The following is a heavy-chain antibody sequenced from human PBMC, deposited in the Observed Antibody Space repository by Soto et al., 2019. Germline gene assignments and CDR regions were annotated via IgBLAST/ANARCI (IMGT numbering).Heavy chain of an antibody. V-gene: IGHV4-31*03. Sequence: PSETLSLTCTVSGGSISSGGYYWSWIRQHPGKGLEWIGYIYYSGSTYYNPSLKSRVTISVDTSKNQFSLKLSSVTAADTAMYYCARLVADYVDPWGQGTLVTVSS. CDR3: ARLVADYVDP. CDR1: GGSISSGGYY. J-gene: IGHJ5*02. D-gene: IGHD6-19*01. CDR2: IYYSGST.